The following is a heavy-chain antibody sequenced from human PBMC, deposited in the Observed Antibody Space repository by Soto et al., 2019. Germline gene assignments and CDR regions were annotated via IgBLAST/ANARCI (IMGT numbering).Heavy chain of an antibody. CDR3: AKLSCTSSTCYFPGWFDP. CDR1: GDSISGGASF. Sequence: PGTASETLSLTCTVSGDSISGGASFWSWIRQPPGKGLEWIANVYYSGSSYYNPSLKSRLTISVDTTKNQFSLQLKSMTAADTAVYYCAKLSCTSSTCYFPGWFDPWGQGTLVTVS. D-gene: IGHD2-2*01. CDR2: VYYSGSS. V-gene: IGHV4-31*03. J-gene: IGHJ5*02.